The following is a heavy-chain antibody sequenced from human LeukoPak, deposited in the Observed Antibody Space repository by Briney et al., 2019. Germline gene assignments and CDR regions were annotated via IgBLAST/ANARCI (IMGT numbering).Heavy chain of an antibody. CDR3: ARDSFYGRDKYYFDY. V-gene: IGHV4-39*07. CDR2: IYYSGST. CDR1: GGSISSSSYY. J-gene: IGHJ4*02. Sequence: SETLSLTCTVSGGSISSSSYYWGWIRQPPGKGLEWIGSIYYSGSTYYNPSLKSRVTISVDTSKNQFSLKLSSVTAADTAVYYCARDSFYGRDKYYFDYWGQGTLVTVSS. D-gene: IGHD4-17*01.